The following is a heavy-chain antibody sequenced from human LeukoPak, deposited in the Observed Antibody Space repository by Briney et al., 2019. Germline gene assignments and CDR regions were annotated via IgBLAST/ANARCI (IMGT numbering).Heavy chain of an antibody. Sequence: QPGGSLRLSCAASGFTFSSYSMNWVRQAPGKGLEWVAYIQNDGSNEQYADSVKGRFSISRDSSKNILYLQMNSLRAEDTAVYYCAKDRCSNGIGCYYYYMDVWGKGTTVTISS. CDR3: AKDRCSNGIGCYYYYMDV. V-gene: IGHV3-30*02. D-gene: IGHD2-8*01. CDR2: IQNDGSNE. J-gene: IGHJ6*03. CDR1: GFTFSSYS.